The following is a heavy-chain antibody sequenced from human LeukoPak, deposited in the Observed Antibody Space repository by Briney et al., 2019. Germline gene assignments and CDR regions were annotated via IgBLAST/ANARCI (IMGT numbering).Heavy chain of an antibody. D-gene: IGHD6-19*01. Sequence: SETLSLTCTISGGSVSNYYWSWIRQPPGKGLEWIGYIYYSGSTDYNPSLKSRVTISVDTSKNQFFLKLSSVTAADTAVYFCARGGWSHDFWGRGTLVTVSS. J-gene: IGHJ2*01. V-gene: IGHV4-59*02. CDR1: GGSVSNYY. CDR3: ARGGWSHDF. CDR2: IYYSGST.